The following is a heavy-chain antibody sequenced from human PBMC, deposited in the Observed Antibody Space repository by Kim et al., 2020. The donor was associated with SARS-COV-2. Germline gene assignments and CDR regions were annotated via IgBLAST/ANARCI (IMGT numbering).Heavy chain of an antibody. V-gene: IGHV4-59*01. CDR1: GGSISVYY. J-gene: IGHJ4*02. Sequence: SETLSLTCTVSGGSISVYYWSWIRQPPGKGLEWIGYIYYTGSTNYNPSLKSRVTVSVDTSKNQFSLKLSSVTAADTAVYYCARSYGSGSPLADYWGQGTLVTVSS. D-gene: IGHD3-10*01. CDR3: ARSYGSGSPLADY. CDR2: IYYTGST.